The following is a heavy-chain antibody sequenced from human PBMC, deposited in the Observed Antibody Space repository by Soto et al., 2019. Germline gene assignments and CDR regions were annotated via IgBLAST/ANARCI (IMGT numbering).Heavy chain of an antibody. CDR3: AGARISDLAVAELDY. V-gene: IGHV1-69*02. D-gene: IGHD6-19*01. J-gene: IGHJ4*02. CDR1: GGTFSSYT. CDR2: IIPILGIA. Sequence: QVQLVQSGAEVKKPGSSVKVSCKASGGTFSSYTISWVRQAPGQGLEWMGRIIPILGIANYAQKFQGRVTITAEKSTRKAYMELSSLRSEDTAVYYCAGARISDLAVAELDYWGQGTLVTVSS.